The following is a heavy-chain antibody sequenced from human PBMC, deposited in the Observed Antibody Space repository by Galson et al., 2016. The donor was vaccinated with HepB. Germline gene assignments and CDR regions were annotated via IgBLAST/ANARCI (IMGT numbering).Heavy chain of an antibody. V-gene: IGHV3-15*01. Sequence: LRLSCASSEFTFSSAWMSWVRQTPGKGLEWVGRIKSKTEGGTTDYAAPVKGRFTISRDDSKNTLYLQMNSLKIEDTAVYYCSTEWAYYDCRSYYFDYWGLGTLVSVSS. CDR1: EFTFSSAW. D-gene: IGHD3-22*01. J-gene: IGHJ4*02. CDR2: IKSKTEGGTT. CDR3: STEWAYYDCRSYYFDY.